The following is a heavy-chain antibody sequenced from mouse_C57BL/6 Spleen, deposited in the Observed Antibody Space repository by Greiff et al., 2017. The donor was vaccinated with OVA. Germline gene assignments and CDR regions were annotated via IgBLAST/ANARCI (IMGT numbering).Heavy chain of an antibody. CDR2: IDPSDSET. Sequence: VQLQQPGAELVRPGSSVKLSCKASGYTFTSYWMHWVKQRPIQGLEWIGNIDPSDSETHYNQKFKDKATLTVDKSSSTAYMQLSSLTSEDSAVYYCASGAMVTTGYYFDYWGQGTTLTVSS. CDR3: ASGAMVTTGYYFDY. V-gene: IGHV1-52*01. CDR1: GYTFTSYW. J-gene: IGHJ2*01. D-gene: IGHD2-2*01.